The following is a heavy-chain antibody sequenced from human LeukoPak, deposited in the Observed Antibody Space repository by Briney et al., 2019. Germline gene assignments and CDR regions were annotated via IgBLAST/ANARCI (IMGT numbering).Heavy chain of an antibody. CDR1: GGSISSSSYY. CDR2: IYTSGST. J-gene: IGHJ4*02. D-gene: IGHD3-22*01. CDR3: ALWGYFDSSGRHF. V-gene: IGHV4-61*05. Sequence: SETLSLTCTVSGGSISSSSYYWGWIRQPPGKGLEWIGRIYTSGSTNYNPSLKSRVTISVDTSKNQFSLNLNSVTAADTAVYYCALWGYFDSSGRHFWGQGTLVTVSS.